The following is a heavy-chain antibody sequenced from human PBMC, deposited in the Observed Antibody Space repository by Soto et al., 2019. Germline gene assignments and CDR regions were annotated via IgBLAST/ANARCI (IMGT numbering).Heavy chain of an antibody. CDR1: GFTFSDYY. D-gene: IGHD4-17*01. V-gene: IGHV3-11*01. J-gene: IGHJ4*02. Sequence: GGSLRLSCATSGFTFSDYYMSWIRQAPGKGLGWVSYIGTRGNTKYYADSVRGRFTISRDNAKNSLYLQMNSLRADDMAVYYCARDGTEYYGEYYDYWGQGSPVTVSA. CDR3: ARDGTEYYGEYYDY. CDR2: IGTRGNTK.